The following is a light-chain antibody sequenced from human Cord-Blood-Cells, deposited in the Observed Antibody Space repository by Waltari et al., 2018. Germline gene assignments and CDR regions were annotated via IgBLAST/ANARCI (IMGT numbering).Light chain of an antibody. V-gene: IGLV2-23*01. CDR1: SSVVWRYNL. CDR3: CSYAGSSTWV. J-gene: IGLJ3*02. CDR2: EGS. Sequence: QSALTQPASVSGSPGQSITISCTGTSSVVWRYNLVSWYQQHPGKAPKLMIYEGSKRPSGVSNRFSGSKSGNTASLTISGLQAEDEADYYCCSYAGSSTWVFGGGTKLTVL.